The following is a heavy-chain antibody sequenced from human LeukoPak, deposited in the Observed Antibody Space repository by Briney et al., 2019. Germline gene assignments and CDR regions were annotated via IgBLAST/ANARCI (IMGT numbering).Heavy chain of an antibody. V-gene: IGHV1-46*01. CDR3: ARSYDSSGYQGFDP. Sequence: ASVKVSCKASGGTFSSYAISWVRQAPGQGLEWMGIINPSGGSTSYAQKFQGRVTMTRDTSTSTVYMELSSLRSEDTAVYYCARSYDSSGYQGFDPWGQGTLVTVSS. CDR2: INPSGGST. CDR1: GGTFSSYA. J-gene: IGHJ5*02. D-gene: IGHD3-22*01.